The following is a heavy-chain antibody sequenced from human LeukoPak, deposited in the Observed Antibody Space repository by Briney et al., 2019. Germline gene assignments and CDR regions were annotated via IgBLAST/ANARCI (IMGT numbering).Heavy chain of an antibody. D-gene: IGHD6-19*01. J-gene: IGHJ3*02. CDR1: GFTFDDYA. Sequence: GGSLRLSCAASGFTFDDYAMHWVRQAPGKGLEWVLGISWNSGSIGYADSVKGRFTISRDNAKNSLYLQMNSLRAEDTALYYCAKGSSGWYQDAFDIWGQGTMVTGSS. CDR2: ISWNSGSI. V-gene: IGHV3-9*01. CDR3: AKGSSGWYQDAFDI.